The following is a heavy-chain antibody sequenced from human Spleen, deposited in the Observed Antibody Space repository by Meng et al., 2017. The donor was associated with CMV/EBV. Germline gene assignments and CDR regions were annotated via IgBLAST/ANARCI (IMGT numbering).Heavy chain of an antibody. CDR2: ISAHNGRT. CDR1: GYTFTTYG. Sequence: ASVKVSCKVSGYTFTTYGISWVRQAPGQGLEYMGWISAHNGRTKYMERFQGRLTMTTDTPTSTAYMELSRLRSDDTAVYYCARGHDSSGFDYWGQGTLVTVSS. D-gene: IGHD3-22*01. V-gene: IGHV1-18*01. J-gene: IGHJ4*02. CDR3: ARGHDSSGFDY.